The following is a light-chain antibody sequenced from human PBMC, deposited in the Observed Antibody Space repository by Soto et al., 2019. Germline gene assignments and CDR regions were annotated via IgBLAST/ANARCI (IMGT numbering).Light chain of an antibody. V-gene: IGKV1-27*01. CDR2: AAS. CDR3: QNYNVAACT. CDR1: QGISNY. Sequence: DIQMTQSPSSLSASVGDRVTITCRASQGISNYLVWYQQKPGKVPKLLIYAASTLQSGFPSRFRGSGSGTDFTLTISRLRPADGATEYLQNYNVAACTFGPGTQVEIK. J-gene: IGKJ1*01.